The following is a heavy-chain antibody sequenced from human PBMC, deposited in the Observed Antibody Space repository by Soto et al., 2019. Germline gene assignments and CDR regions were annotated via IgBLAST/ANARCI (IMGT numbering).Heavy chain of an antibody. CDR3: ASNTRYDPPDY. CDR1: GFTFSSYA. D-gene: IGHD3-16*01. Sequence: EVQLLESGGGLVQPGGSLRLSCAASGFTFSSYAMSWVRQAPGKGLAWVSGISVSGGSTYYADSVKGRFTISRDNSKNTLYLHMNSLRAEDTAVYYCASNTRYDPPDYWGQGTLVTVSS. J-gene: IGHJ4*02. CDR2: ISVSGGST. V-gene: IGHV3-23*01.